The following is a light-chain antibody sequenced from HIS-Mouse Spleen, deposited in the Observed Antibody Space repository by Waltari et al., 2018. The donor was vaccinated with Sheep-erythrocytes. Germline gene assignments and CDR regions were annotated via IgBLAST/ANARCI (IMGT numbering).Light chain of an antibody. J-gene: IGLJ3*02. Sequence: QSALTQHASVSGSPGQSITISCTGTSSDVGGYNYVSWYQQHPGKAPKLMTYDVSNRPSGVSNRFSGCKSGNTASLTSSVLQAEDEADYYCSSYTSSSTRVFGGGTKLTVL. CDR1: SSDVGGYNY. CDR2: DVS. CDR3: SSYTSSSTRV. V-gene: IGLV2-14*03.